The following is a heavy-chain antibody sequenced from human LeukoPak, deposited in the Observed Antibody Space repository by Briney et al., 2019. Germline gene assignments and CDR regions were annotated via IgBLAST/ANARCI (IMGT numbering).Heavy chain of an antibody. J-gene: IGHJ4*02. V-gene: IGHV3-30*02. Sequence: GGSLRLSCATSGFSFSSYAMHWVRQAPGKGLEWVAFIRYDGSNTYDADSVRGRFTISRDNSKNTLYLHMNSLQVEDTAVYYCAKDDGAVRSRYLDYWGQGSLVTVSS. CDR3: AKDDGAVRSRYLDY. CDR1: GFSFSSYA. D-gene: IGHD4/OR15-4a*01. CDR2: IRYDGSNT.